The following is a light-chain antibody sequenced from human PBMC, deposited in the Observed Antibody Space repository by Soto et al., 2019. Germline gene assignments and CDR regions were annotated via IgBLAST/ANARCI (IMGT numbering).Light chain of an antibody. J-gene: IGKJ1*01. CDR2: GAS. CDR1: QSVSSSY. V-gene: IGKV3-20*01. CDR3: QQYGSSPWT. Sequence: IVLTQSPGPLSFSPGERATLSCRARQSVSSSYLAWYQQKPGQAPRPLIYGASSRAIGIPDRFSGSGSGTDFTLTISRLEPEDFAVYYCQQYGSSPWTFGQGTKVDIK.